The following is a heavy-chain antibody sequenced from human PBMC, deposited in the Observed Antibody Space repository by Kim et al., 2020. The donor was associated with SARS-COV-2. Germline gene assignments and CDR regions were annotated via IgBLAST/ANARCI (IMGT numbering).Heavy chain of an antibody. CDR3: ARDGPVAAAGTTLDY. CDR2: INPSGGST. CDR1: GYTFTSYY. Sequence: ASVKVSCKASGYTFTSYYMHWVRQAPGQGLEWMGIINPSGGSTSYAQKFQGRVTMTRDTSTSTVYMELSSLRSEDTAVYYCARDGPVAAAGTTLDYWGQGTLVTVSS. V-gene: IGHV1-46*01. J-gene: IGHJ4*02. D-gene: IGHD6-13*01.